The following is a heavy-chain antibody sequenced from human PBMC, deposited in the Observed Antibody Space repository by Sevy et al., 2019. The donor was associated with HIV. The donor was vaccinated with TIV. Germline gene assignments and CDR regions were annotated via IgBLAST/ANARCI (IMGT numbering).Heavy chain of an antibody. V-gene: IGHV1-2*02. Sequence: ASVKVSCQASGYTFTDYYIHWVRQAPGQGLEWMGWINPNSGGTNYAQKFQGRVTMTRDTSISTAYMELYRLRSDDTAVFYCARDHTYYGSGSPYNYYYMDVCGKGTTVTVSS. CDR2: INPNSGGT. J-gene: IGHJ6*03. CDR1: GYTFTDYY. D-gene: IGHD3-10*01. CDR3: ARDHTYYGSGSPYNYYYMDV.